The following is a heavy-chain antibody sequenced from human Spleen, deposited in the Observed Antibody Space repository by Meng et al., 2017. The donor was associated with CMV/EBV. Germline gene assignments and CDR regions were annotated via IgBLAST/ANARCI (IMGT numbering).Heavy chain of an antibody. Sequence: GESLKISCKGSGYSFKTYWIGWVRQMPGKGLEWMGIIYPGDSDTRYSPSFQGQVSFSADKSISTAYLQWSSLKASDTAMYYCAKDRAQIRDDSSGLDYWGQGTLVTVSS. CDR3: AKDRAQIRDDSSGLDY. CDR1: GYSFKTYW. V-gene: IGHV5-51*01. J-gene: IGHJ4*02. CDR2: IYPGDSDT. D-gene: IGHD3-22*01.